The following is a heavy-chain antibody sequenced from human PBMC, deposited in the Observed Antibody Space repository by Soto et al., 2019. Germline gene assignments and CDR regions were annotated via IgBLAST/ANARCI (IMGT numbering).Heavy chain of an antibody. CDR1: GYTFTSYA. CDR2: INAGNGNT. Sequence: GASVKVSCKASGYTFTSYAMHWVRQAPGQRLEWKGWINAGNGNTKYSLKFQGRVTITRDTSASTAYMELSSLRSEDTAVYYCARDLRHSSSWYWWFDPWGQGTLVTVSS. CDR3: ARDLRHSSSWYWWFDP. J-gene: IGHJ5*02. D-gene: IGHD6-13*01. V-gene: IGHV1-3*01.